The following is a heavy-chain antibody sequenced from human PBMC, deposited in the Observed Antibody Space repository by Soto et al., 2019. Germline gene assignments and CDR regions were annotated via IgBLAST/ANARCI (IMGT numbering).Heavy chain of an antibody. CDR2: ISSSSSYI. CDR3: ARDLTIFGVVTQYYYYGMDV. CDR1: GFTFSSYS. V-gene: IGHV3-21*01. J-gene: IGHJ6*02. Sequence: GGSLRLSCAASGFTFSSYSMNWVRQAPGKGLEWVSSISSSSSYIYYADSVKGRFTISRDNAKNSLYLQMNSLRAEDTAVYYCARDLTIFGVVTQYYYYGMDVWGQGTTVTVSS. D-gene: IGHD3-3*01.